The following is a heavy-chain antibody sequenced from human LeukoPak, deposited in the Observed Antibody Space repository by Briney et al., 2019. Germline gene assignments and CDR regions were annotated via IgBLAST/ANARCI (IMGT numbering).Heavy chain of an antibody. D-gene: IGHD5-12*01. V-gene: IGHV4-30-4*08. CDR2: IYYSGST. CDR1: GGSTSSGDYY. J-gene: IGHJ4*02. Sequence: SQTLSLTCTVSGGSTSSGDYYWSWIRQPPGKGLEWIGYIYYSGSTYYNPSLKSRVTISVDTSKNQFSLKLSSVTAADTAVYYCARVVATVGIDYWGQGTLVTVSS. CDR3: ARVVATVGIDY.